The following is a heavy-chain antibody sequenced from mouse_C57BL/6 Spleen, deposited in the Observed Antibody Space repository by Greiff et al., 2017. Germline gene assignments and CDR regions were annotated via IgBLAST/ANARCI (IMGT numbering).Heavy chain of an antibody. CDR2: INPGSGGT. J-gene: IGHJ2*01. CDR1: GYAFTNYL. V-gene: IGHV1-54*01. CDR3: AREYSDY. Sequence: QVQLQQSGAELVRPGTSVKVSCKASGYAFTNYLIEWVKQRPGQGLEWIGVINPGSGGTNYNEKFKGKATLTAAKSSSTAYMQLSSLTSEDSAVYCCAREYSDYWGQGTTLTVSS. D-gene: IGHD5-2*01.